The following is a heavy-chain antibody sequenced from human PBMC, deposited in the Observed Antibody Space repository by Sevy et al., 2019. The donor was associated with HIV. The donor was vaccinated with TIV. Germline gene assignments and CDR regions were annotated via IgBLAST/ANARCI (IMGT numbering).Heavy chain of an antibody. CDR1: GFTFSNYA. D-gene: IGHD5-18*01. J-gene: IGHJ4*02. CDR3: VKEVSQYSYSDY. CDR2: ISGSADAT. Sequence: GGSLRLSCAASGFTFSNYAMSWVRQTPGKGLKWVSAISGSADATYYTDSVKGRFTISRDNSKNAVYLQMNSLRAEDTAGYYCVKEVSQYSYSDYWGQGTLVTVSS. V-gene: IGHV3-23*01.